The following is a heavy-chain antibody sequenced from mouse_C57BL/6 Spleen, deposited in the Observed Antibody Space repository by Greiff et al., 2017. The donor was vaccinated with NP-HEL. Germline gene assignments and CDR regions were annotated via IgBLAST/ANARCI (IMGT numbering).Heavy chain of an antibody. Sequence: VKLMGSGPGLVQPPQSRSIPCTVPGFSLTGFGVNWVRQSPGRGLEWRGGIWSGGSTDYNAAFISRLSISKDNSKSQVFFKMNSLQADDTAIYYCARNPYGNYGRWYFDVWGTGTTVTVSS. J-gene: IGHJ1*03. D-gene: IGHD2-1*01. CDR1: GFSLTGFG. CDR2: IWSGGST. CDR3: ARNPYGNYGRWYFDV. V-gene: IGHV2-2*01.